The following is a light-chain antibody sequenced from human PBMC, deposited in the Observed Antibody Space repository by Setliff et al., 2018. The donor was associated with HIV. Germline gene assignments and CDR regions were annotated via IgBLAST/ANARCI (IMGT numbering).Light chain of an antibody. V-gene: IGLV1-40*01. CDR1: SSNIGAGFD. Sequence: QSVLTQPPSVSGAPGQRVTMSCTGSSSNIGAGFDVHWYQHLPGKAPKLLIYDNTNRPSGVPDRFSGSKSGTSASLAITGLQAEDEADYHCSSYTGRSTVVFGTGTKVTVL. J-gene: IGLJ1*01. CDR3: SSYTGRSTVV. CDR2: DNT.